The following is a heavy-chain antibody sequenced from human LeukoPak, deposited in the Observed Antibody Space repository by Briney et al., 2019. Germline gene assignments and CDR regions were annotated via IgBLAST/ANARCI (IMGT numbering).Heavy chain of an antibody. J-gene: IGHJ5*02. CDR1: GGSISSYF. CDR3: ARGKTWFDP. CDR2: IYRSGST. Sequence: SETLSLTCTVSGGSISSYFWSWSRQPPGKGLEWIGSIYRSGSTNYSPSLKSRVTISVDTSKNQFSLKLTSVTAADTAMYYCARGKTWFDPWGQGTLVTVSS. V-gene: IGHV4-59*01.